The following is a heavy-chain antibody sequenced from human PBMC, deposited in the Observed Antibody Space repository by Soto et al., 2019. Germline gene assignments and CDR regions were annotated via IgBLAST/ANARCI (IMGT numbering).Heavy chain of an antibody. CDR3: AHSRCGGDCLQSYSSHYYYGVDV. J-gene: IGHJ6*02. CDR1: GFSLSTGGMG. Sequence: QITLKESGPTLVKPTQTLTLTCTFSGFSLSTGGMGVGWIRQPPGKALEWLALIYWDDDKRYSPSLQSRLTITKDTSKNQVVLTMTNMDPVDTATYYCAHSRCGGDCLQSYSSHYYYGVDVWCQGTTVTVSS. V-gene: IGHV2-5*02. D-gene: IGHD2-21*02. CDR2: IYWDDDK.